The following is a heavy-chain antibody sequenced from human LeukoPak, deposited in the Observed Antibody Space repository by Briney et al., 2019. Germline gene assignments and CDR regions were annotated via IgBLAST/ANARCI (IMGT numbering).Heavy chain of an antibody. CDR3: ARGVDSSGYYYGTYYFDY. V-gene: IGHV4-31*03. Sequence: SETLSLTCTVSGGSISSGGYYWSWIRQHPGKGLEWIGYIYYSGSTYYNPSLKSRVTISVDTSKNQFSLKLSSVTAADTAVYYCARGVDSSGYYYGTYYFDYWGQGTLVTVSS. CDR1: GGSISSGGYY. CDR2: IYYSGST. J-gene: IGHJ4*02. D-gene: IGHD3-22*01.